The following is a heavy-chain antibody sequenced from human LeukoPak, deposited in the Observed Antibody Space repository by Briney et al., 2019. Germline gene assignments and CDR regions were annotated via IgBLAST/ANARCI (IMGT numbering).Heavy chain of an antibody. CDR2: ISYDGRNI. CDR1: GFTFNNYG. V-gene: IGHV3-30*18. Sequence: GKSLRLSCAASGFTFNNYGMHWVRQAPGKGLEWVAVISYDGRNIHYPDSVKGRFTISRDISTDTLWLQMDSLRTEDTAVYYCAKGPLRGTAAAIDYWGQGTLVTVSS. J-gene: IGHJ4*02. D-gene: IGHD2-2*01. CDR3: AKGPLRGTAAAIDY.